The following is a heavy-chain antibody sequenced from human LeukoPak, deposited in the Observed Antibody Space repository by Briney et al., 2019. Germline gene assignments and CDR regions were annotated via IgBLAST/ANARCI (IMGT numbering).Heavy chain of an antibody. CDR2: ISSSGSTI. CDR3: VRDRRRYDILTGYYKEFYYYGMDV. CDR1: GFTFSSYE. V-gene: IGHV3-48*03. Sequence: GGSLRLSCAASGFTFSSYEMNWVRQAPGKGLEWVSYISSSGSTIYYADSVKGRFTISRDNAKNSLYLQMNSLRAEDTAVYYCVRDRRRYDILTGYYKEFYYYGMDVWGKGTTVTVSS. J-gene: IGHJ6*04. D-gene: IGHD3-9*01.